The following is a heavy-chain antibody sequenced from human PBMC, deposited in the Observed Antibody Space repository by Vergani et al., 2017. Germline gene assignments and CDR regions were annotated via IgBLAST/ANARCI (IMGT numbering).Heavy chain of an antibody. CDR2: IWYDGSNK. V-gene: IGHV3-33*01. Sequence: QVQLVESGGGVVQPGRSLRLSCAASGFTFSSYGMHWVRQAPGKGLEWVAVIWYDGSNKYYADSVEGRFTISRDNSKNTLYLQMNSLRAEDTAVYYCARGGESGSDFDYWGQGTLVTVSS. CDR3: ARGGESGSDFDY. D-gene: IGHD3-16*01. J-gene: IGHJ4*02. CDR1: GFTFSSYG.